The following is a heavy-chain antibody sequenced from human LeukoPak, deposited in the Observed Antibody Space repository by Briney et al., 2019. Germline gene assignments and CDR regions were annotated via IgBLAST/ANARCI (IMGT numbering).Heavy chain of an antibody. D-gene: IGHD6-6*01. Sequence: GSLRLSCAASGFTFSSYGMHWVRQAPGKGLEWVAVISYDGSNKYYADSVKGRFTISRDNSKNTLYLQMNSLRAEDTAVYYCAKDSSEYSSSFDYWGQGTLVTVSS. CDR1: GFTFSSYG. J-gene: IGHJ4*02. CDR2: ISYDGSNK. CDR3: AKDSSEYSSSFDY. V-gene: IGHV3-30*18.